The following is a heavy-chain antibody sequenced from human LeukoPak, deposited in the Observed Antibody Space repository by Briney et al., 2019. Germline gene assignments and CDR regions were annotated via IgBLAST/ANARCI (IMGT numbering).Heavy chain of an antibody. CDR1: GGTFTSYA. V-gene: IGHV1-18*01. J-gene: IGHJ6*03. CDR2: ISAYNGNT. D-gene: IGHD2-2*03. CDR3: ARDGYRLSGYFYYMDV. Sequence: GASVKVSCKASGGTFTSYAVSWVRQAPGQGLEWMEWISAYNGNTNYAQKLQGRVTMTTDTSTSTAYMELRSLRSDDTAVYYCARDGYRLSGYFYYMDVWGKGTTVTVSS.